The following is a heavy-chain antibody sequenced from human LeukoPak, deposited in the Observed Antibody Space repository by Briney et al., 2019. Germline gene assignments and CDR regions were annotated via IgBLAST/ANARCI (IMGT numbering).Heavy chain of an antibody. Sequence: PGGSLRLSCAPSGFTFSRHGMHWVRQAPGKGLEWVAIISNDGSRKYYAHSVEGRFTISRDNAKNSLHLQMNSLRAEDTAVYYCARGGANFDHWGQGTLVTVSS. D-gene: IGHD1-26*01. CDR1: GFTFSRHG. V-gene: IGHV3-30*03. J-gene: IGHJ4*02. CDR3: ARGGANFDH. CDR2: ISNDGSRK.